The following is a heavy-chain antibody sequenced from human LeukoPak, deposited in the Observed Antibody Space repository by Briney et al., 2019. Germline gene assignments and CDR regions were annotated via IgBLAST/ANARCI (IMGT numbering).Heavy chain of an antibody. D-gene: IGHD2-2*01. J-gene: IGHJ4*02. V-gene: IGHV3-21*01. Sequence: NWXXXAXGKGLEWVSSISSSSSYIFYADSVKGRFTISRENAKNSLYLQMNSLRAEDTAVYYCARVPAYGSRRSVGYWGQGTLVTVSS. CDR2: ISSSSSYI. CDR3: ARVPAYGSRRSVGY.